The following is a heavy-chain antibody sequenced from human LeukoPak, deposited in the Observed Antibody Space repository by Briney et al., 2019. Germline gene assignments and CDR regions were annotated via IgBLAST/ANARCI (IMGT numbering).Heavy chain of an antibody. CDR1: GFTVNSHY. Sequence: PGGSLRLSCAASGFTVNSHYMSWVRQAPGKGLEWVSIIYDGGTTSYEDSVKGRFTISRDNSNNILYLQMSSLRAEDTAVYYCATVAGGTYHFDLWGQEPWSPSPQ. J-gene: IGHJ4*01. V-gene: IGHV3-53*01. CDR3: ATVAGGTYHFDL. CDR2: IYDGGTT. D-gene: IGHD1-26*01.